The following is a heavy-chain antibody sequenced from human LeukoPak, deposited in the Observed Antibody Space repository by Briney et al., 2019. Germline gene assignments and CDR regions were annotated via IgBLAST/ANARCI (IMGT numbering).Heavy chain of an antibody. CDR1: GGSISNYH. D-gene: IGHD3-3*01. CDR3: ARDGVKGYDFWSGYYTGIGFFDY. Sequence: PSETLSLTCTVSGGSISNYHWSWIRQPAGKGLEWIGRVYSSGSTNYNPSLKSRVTMSVDTSKNQFSLKLSSVTAADTAVYYCARDGVKGYDFWSGYYTGIGFFDYWGQGTLVTVSS. V-gene: IGHV4-4*07. CDR2: VYSSGST. J-gene: IGHJ4*02.